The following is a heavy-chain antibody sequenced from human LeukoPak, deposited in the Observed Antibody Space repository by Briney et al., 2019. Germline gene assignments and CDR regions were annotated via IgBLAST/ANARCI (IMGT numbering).Heavy chain of an antibody. J-gene: IGHJ4*02. Sequence: GRSLRLSCAASGFTFSTSGMHWVRQAPGKGLERVAVISYDAGIESYANSVKGRFTISRDNSKNTVYLQMSSLSTEDTAIYTCAKDLGSGTFPYYLGSWGQGTLVTVSS. V-gene: IGHV3-30*18. D-gene: IGHD1-26*01. CDR2: ISYDAGIE. CDR1: GFTFSTSG. CDR3: AKDLGSGTFPYYLGS.